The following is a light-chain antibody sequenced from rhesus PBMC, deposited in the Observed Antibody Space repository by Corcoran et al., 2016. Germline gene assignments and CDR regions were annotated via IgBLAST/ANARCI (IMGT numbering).Light chain of an antibody. CDR3: QQYNSDPFT. CDR2: YAS. Sequence: DIQMTQSPSSLSASVGDRVTIDCRESQGISRDLAWYQQKPGKAPKPLIYYASNLETGVPSRFSGSGSGTAFTLTVSSMPPEDFATYYFQQYNSDPFTFGPGTKLYIK. CDR1: QGISRD. V-gene: IGKV1-37*01. J-gene: IGKJ3*01.